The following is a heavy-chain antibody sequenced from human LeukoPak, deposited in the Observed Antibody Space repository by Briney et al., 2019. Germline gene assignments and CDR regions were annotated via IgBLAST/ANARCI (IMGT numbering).Heavy chain of an antibody. J-gene: IGHJ4*02. V-gene: IGHV3-48*02. D-gene: IGHD1-14*01. CDR2: ISSGSSMI. Sequence: GGSLRLSCAASGFTFSSFGMNWVRQAPGKGLEWVSYISSGSSMIYYADSVKGRFTISRDNAKNSLYPQMNSLRDEDTAVYYCARDPGYFDYWGQGSLVTVSS. CDR3: ARDPGYFDY. CDR1: GFTFSSFG.